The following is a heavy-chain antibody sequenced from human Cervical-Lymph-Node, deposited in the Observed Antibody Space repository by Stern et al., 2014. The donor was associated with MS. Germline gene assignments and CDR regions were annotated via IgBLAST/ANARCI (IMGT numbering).Heavy chain of an antibody. J-gene: IGHJ4*02. V-gene: IGHV1-46*03. CDR3: ASAGSYSAFDT. CDR2: INPDGGST. D-gene: IGHD5-12*01. Sequence: QVQLVQSGAEVKKPGASVKVSCKASGYTFTDYYVHWVRQAPGQGLEWMGIINPDGGSTTYAQTFQARVTMTSDPSTRTVYMDLSSLRSQDTAVYYCASAGSYSAFDTWGQGTLVTVSS. CDR1: GYTFTDYY.